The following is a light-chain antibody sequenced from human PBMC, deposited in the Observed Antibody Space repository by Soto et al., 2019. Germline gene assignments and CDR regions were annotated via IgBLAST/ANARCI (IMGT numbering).Light chain of an antibody. CDR3: QQYTNWPPWT. V-gene: IGKV3-15*01. CDR2: GSS. CDR1: QSVSTN. Sequence: EIGMTQSPATLSVSPGERATLSCRASQSVSTNLAWYQQKPGQAPRLLIYGSSTRATGIPARFSGSGSGTEFTLTISSLQSDDVAVYYCQQYTNWPPWTFGQGTKVDLK. J-gene: IGKJ1*01.